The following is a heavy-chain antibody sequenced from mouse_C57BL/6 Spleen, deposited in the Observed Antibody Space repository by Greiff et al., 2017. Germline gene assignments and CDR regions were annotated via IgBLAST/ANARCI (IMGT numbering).Heavy chain of an antibody. CDR1: GFTFSSYG. J-gene: IGHJ2*01. CDR2: ISSGGSYT. V-gene: IGHV5-6*02. CDR3: ARQKVITTVVGAVFDY. Sequence: DVKLVESGGDLVKPGGSLKLSCAASGFTFSSYGMSWVRQTPDKRLEWVATISSGGSYTYYPDSVKGRFTISRDNAKNTLYLQMSSLKSEDTAMYYCARQKVITTVVGAVFDYWGQGTTLTVSS. D-gene: IGHD1-1*01.